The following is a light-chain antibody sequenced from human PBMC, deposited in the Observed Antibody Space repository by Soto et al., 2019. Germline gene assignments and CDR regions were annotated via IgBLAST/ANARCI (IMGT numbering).Light chain of an antibody. V-gene: IGKV3-11*01. CDR2: DAS. CDR1: PSVSSD. J-gene: IGKJ2*01. CDR3: QRRSNWPPEYT. Sequence: EIVLTQSPATLSLSPGERATLSCRASPSVSSDLAWYQQKPGQAPRLLIHDASNRAAGIPARFSGSGSGTDFTLTISSLEPEDFAVYYCQRRSNWPPEYTFGQGTKVEIK.